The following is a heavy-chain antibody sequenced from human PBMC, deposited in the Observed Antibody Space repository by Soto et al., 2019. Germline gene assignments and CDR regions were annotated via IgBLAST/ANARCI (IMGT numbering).Heavy chain of an antibody. CDR3: ATAGVGITTGDFHY. CDR1: GLSFSNYW. V-gene: IGHV3-7*01. J-gene: IGHJ4*02. Sequence: GGSLRLSCAASGLSFSNYWMTWVRQAPGKGLEWVANVKQDGSGKYYVDSVTGRFTISRDNAKNSLYLQMNRLRAEDTALYYCATAGVGITTGDFHYWGQGTLVTV. D-gene: IGHD3-22*01. CDR2: VKQDGSGK.